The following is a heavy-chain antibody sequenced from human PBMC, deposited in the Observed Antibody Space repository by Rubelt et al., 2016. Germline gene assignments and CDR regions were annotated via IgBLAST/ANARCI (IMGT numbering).Heavy chain of an antibody. CDR1: GGSFSGYY. D-gene: IGHD3-10*01. J-gene: IGHJ4*02. CDR3: ARGAPHYYGSGSSIDY. Sequence: QVQLQQWGAGLLKPSETLSLTCAVYGGSFSGYYWSWIRQPPGKGLEWIGEINHSGSTNYNPSLKSGVTISVDTFKNQFSLKLSAVTAADTAVYYCARGAPHYYGSGSSIDYWGQGTLVTVSS. CDR2: INHSGST. V-gene: IGHV4-34*01.